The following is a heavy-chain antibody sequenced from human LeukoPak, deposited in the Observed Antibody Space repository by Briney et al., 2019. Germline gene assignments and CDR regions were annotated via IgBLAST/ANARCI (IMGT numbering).Heavy chain of an antibody. CDR1: GFTFSSYS. D-gene: IGHD4-17*01. V-gene: IGHV3-48*04. J-gene: IGHJ4*02. Sequence: GGSLRLSCAASGFTFSSYSMNWVRQAPGKGLEWVSYISSSGSTIYYADSVKGRFTISRDNAKNSLYLQMNSLRAEDTAVYYCASPTTTGGFDYWGQGTLVTVSS. CDR3: ASPTTTGGFDY. CDR2: ISSSGSTI.